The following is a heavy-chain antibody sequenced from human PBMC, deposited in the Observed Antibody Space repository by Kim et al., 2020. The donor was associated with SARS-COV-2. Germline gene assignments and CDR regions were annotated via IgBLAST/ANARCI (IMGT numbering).Heavy chain of an antibody. CDR3: AKSFCGSYCGYDY. D-gene: IGHD1-26*01. CDR2: ISYDGSKK. V-gene: IGHV3-30*18. Sequence: GGSLRLSCAASGFTFNTYGMHWVRQAPGKGLEWVAVISYDGSKKYYADSVKGRFTISRDSSKNTLYLQMNSLRIEDTAVYYCAKSFCGSYCGYDYWGEGTLVTVSS. CDR1: GFTFNTYG. J-gene: IGHJ4*02.